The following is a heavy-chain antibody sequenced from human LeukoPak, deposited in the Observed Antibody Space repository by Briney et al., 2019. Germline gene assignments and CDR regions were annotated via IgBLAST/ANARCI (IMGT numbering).Heavy chain of an antibody. CDR2: IRSKAYGGTT. Sequence: GGSLRLSCAASGFTFSVAWMNWVRQAPGKGLEWVGFIRSKAYGGTTEYAASVKGRFTISRDDSKSIAYLQMNSLKTEDTAVYYCTRDSTVRGSYYGMDVWGQGTTVTVSS. V-gene: IGHV3-49*04. CDR3: TRDSTVRGSYYGMDV. CDR1: GFTFSVAW. D-gene: IGHD3-10*01. J-gene: IGHJ6*02.